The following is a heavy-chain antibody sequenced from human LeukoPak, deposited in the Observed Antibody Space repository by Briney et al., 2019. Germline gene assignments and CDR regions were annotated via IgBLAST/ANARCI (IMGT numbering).Heavy chain of an antibody. J-gene: IGHJ4*02. CDR1: GYTFTDYY. CDR3: ARVTTRLTADGSLAF. Sequence: ASVEVSCKASGYTFTDYYIHWVRQAPGQGPEWMGWINPNSGGTKSLQKFQGRVTMTRDTSISTAYMELSRLRSDDTAVYYCARVTTRLTADGSLAFWGQGATVTVSS. V-gene: IGHV1-2*02. CDR2: INPNSGGT. D-gene: IGHD6-13*01.